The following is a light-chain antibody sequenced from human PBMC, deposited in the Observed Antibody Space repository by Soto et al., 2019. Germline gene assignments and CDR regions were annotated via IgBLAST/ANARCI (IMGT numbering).Light chain of an antibody. V-gene: IGKV3-15*01. CDR3: QQYNNWPLT. Sequence: VIAQSRTTQSVSPGERATLSCRASQSVSSNLAWYQQKPGQAPRLLIYGASTRATGIPARFSGSGSGTEFTLTISSLQSEDFAVYYCQQYNNWPLTFGQGTKVDIK. CDR1: QSVSSN. CDR2: GAS. J-gene: IGKJ1*01.